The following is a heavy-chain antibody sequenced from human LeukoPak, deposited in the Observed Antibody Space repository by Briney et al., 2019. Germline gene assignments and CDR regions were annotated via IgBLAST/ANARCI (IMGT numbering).Heavy chain of an antibody. CDR3: AREGAWGNWYFDL. CDR2: ISADGNTK. D-gene: IGHD3-16*01. Sequence: PGGPLRLSCAASGFTFSRHGMHWVRQAPGKGLEWVVVISADGNTKYYADSVKGRFTIFREASRNTVYLEMNGLREEDTAVYYCAREGAWGNWYFDLWGRGTLVTVSS. CDR1: GFTFSRHG. V-gene: IGHV3-30*03. J-gene: IGHJ2*01.